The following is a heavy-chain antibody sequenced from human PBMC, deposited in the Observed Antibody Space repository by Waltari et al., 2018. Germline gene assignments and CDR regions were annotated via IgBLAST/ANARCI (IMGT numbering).Heavy chain of an antibody. CDR1: GGSISSYY. V-gene: IGHV4-4*07. J-gene: IGHJ4*02. CDR3: ASLAYCGGDCYSISDY. Sequence: QVQLQESGPGLVKPSETLSLTCTVSGGSISSYYWSWIRQPAGKGLEWLGRIYTSGSTNYNPSLQSRVTMSVDTSKNQFSLKLSSVTAADTAVYYCASLAYCGGDCYSISDYWGQGTLVTVSS. CDR2: IYTSGST. D-gene: IGHD2-21*01.